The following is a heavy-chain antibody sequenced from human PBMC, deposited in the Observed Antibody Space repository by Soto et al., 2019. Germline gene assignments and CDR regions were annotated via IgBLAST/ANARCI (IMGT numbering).Heavy chain of an antibody. CDR3: CGGRSSAQSDWFDP. Sequence: PSETLSLTCAVSGGSISSGGYSWSWIRQPPGKGLEWIGYIYHSGSTYYNPSLKSRVTISVDRSKNQFSLKLSSVTAADTAVYYCCGGRSSAQSDWFDPWGQGTLVTVSS. D-gene: IGHD3-16*01. CDR1: GGSISSGGYS. CDR2: IYHSGST. J-gene: IGHJ5*02. V-gene: IGHV4-30-2*01.